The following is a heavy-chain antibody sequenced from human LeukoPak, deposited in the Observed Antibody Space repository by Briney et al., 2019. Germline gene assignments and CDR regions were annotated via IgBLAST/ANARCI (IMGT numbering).Heavy chain of an antibody. J-gene: IGHJ5*02. CDR1: GYSFTNYW. Sequence: GESLKISCKASGYSFTNYWIGWVRQMPAKALEWMGMIYPGDSDTRYSPSFQGQVTISADNSISTAYLQWSSLKASDTAMYYCATSLGYCSSTSCQNWFDPWGQGTLVTVSS. CDR3: ATSLGYCSSTSCQNWFDP. CDR2: IYPGDSDT. V-gene: IGHV5-51*01. D-gene: IGHD2-2*01.